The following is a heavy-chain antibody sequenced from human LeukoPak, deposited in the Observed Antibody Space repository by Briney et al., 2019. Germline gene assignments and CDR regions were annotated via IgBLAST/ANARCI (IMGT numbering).Heavy chain of an antibody. J-gene: IGHJ2*01. Sequence: SETLSLTCTVSGGSIRSYYWSWIRQPPGKGLEGMGDIYYSGITNYNRSLKSRVTISVDTSKNQFSLKLSSVTAADTAVYYCARVYYSSSYDYWYFDLWGRGTLVTVSS. D-gene: IGHD6-13*01. CDR3: ARVYYSSSYDYWYFDL. V-gene: IGHV4-59*01. CDR1: GGSIRSYY. CDR2: IYYSGIT.